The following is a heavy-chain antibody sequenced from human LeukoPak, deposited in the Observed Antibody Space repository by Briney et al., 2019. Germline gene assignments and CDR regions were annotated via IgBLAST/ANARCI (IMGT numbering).Heavy chain of an antibody. Sequence: KTSETLSLTCTVSGGSVSDYYWSWIRQSPGKGLEWIGYIYYTGTSYNPSLESRVTISADASKNQFSLNLSSVTAADTAVYYCASRKLGNDYWGQGTLVTVSS. CDR1: GGSVSDYY. D-gene: IGHD7-27*01. CDR2: IYYTGT. V-gene: IGHV4-59*02. J-gene: IGHJ4*02. CDR3: ASRKLGNDY.